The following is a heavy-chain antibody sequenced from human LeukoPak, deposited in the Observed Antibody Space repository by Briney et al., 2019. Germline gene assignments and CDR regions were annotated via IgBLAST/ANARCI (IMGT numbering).Heavy chain of an antibody. CDR1: GFTFSSYA. Sequence: GGSLRLSCSASGFTFSSYAMHWVRQAPGKGLEYVSAISSNGGSTYYADSVKGRFTISRDNSKNTLYLQMSSLRAEDTAVYCCVKDLQWFFRALGGMDVWGKGTTVTVSS. D-gene: IGHD3-10*01. CDR2: ISSNGGST. V-gene: IGHV3-64D*06. J-gene: IGHJ6*04. CDR3: VKDLQWFFRALGGMDV.